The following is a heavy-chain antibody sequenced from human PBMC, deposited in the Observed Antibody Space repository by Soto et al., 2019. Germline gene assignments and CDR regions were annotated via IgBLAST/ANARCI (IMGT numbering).Heavy chain of an antibody. Sequence: QVQLQESGPGLVKPSETLSLTCTVSGGSISSYYWSWIRQPPGKGLEWIGYIYYSGSTNYNPSLKSPVTISVDTSKNQFSLKLSSVTAADTAVYYCARFNWYFVLWGRGTLVTVSS. CDR2: IYYSGST. V-gene: IGHV4-59*08. CDR3: ARFNWYFVL. J-gene: IGHJ2*01. CDR1: GGSISSYY.